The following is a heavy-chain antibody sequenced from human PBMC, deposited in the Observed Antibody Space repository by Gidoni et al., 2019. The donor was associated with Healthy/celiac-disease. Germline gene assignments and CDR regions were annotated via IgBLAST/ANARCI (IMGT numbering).Heavy chain of an antibody. Sequence: QVQLVESGGGVVQPGRSMRLSCAASGFTFSSYGMHWVRQAPGKGLECVAVIWYDGSNKYYADSVKGRFTISRDNSKNTLYLQMNSLRAEDTAVYYCARGGRGYSWDDAFDIWGQGTMVTVSS. D-gene: IGHD5-18*01. V-gene: IGHV3-33*01. CDR3: ARGGRGYSWDDAFDI. J-gene: IGHJ3*02. CDR1: GFTFSSYG. CDR2: IWYDGSNK.